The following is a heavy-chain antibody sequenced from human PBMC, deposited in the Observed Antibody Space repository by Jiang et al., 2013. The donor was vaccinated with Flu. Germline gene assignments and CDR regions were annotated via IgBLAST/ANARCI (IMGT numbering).Heavy chain of an antibody. CDR2: INPNSGNT. D-gene: IGHD5-18*01. J-gene: IGHJ4*02. CDR1: GYTFTTYD. V-gene: IGHV1-8*02. Sequence: GAEVKKPGASVKVSCKASGYTFTTYDINWVRQATGQGLEWMGWINPNSGNTDFAQKFQGRLTMTRNTSINTAYMELTSLRSEDTAVYFCARLGGYSYTPDYWGREHWSPSPQ. CDR3: ARLGGYSYTPDY.